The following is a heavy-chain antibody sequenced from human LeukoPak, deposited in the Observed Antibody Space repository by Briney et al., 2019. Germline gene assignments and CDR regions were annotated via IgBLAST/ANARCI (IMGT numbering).Heavy chain of an antibody. J-gene: IGHJ6*02. V-gene: IGHV1-2*04. CDR2: NNPNSGGT. Sequence: GASVKVSCKASGYTFTGYYMHWVRQAPGQGLEWMGWNNPNSGGTNYAQKFQGWVTMTRDTSISTAYMELSRLRSDDTAVYYCARDYYYDSSGYYPYGMDVWGQGTTVTVSS. CDR3: ARDYYYDSSGYYPYGMDV. D-gene: IGHD3-22*01. CDR1: GYTFTGYY.